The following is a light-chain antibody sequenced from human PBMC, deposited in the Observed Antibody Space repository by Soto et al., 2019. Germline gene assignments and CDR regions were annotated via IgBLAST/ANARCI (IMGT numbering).Light chain of an antibody. J-gene: IGLJ1*01. V-gene: IGLV1-47*01. CDR3: AAWDDTVRSYV. Sequence: QSVLTQPPSVSGTPGQRVTISCSGSISNIGNNYVYWFQQLPGTAPNVLSNWNDQGPSGVPDRFSGSKSGTSASLAISGLRCEDEAEYYCAAWDDTVRSYVFGTGTKVTVL. CDR1: ISNIGNNY. CDR2: WND.